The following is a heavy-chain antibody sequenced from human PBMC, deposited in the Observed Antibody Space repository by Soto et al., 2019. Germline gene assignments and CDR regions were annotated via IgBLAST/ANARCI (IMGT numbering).Heavy chain of an antibody. CDR1: GFTFSSYG. CDR2: IWYDGSNK. Sequence: HPGGSLRLSCAASGFTFSSYGMHWVRQAPGKGLEWVAVIWYDGSNKYYADSVKGRFTISRDNSKNTLYLQMNSLRAEDTAVYYCAREGVTIFGVVIGMDVWGQGTTVTVSS. J-gene: IGHJ6*02. D-gene: IGHD3-3*01. CDR3: AREGVTIFGVVIGMDV. V-gene: IGHV3-33*01.